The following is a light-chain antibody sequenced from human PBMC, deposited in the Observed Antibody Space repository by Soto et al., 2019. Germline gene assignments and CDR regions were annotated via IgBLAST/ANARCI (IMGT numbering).Light chain of an antibody. CDR1: QSVSSSY. V-gene: IGKV3-20*01. CDR3: QQYGSSPLT. Sequence: EIVLTQSPGTLSLSPGERATLSCRASQSVSSSYLAWYQQKPGQAPRLLIYGGSSRATGIPDRFSGSGSGTDSTLTISRLEPEDFAVHYCQQYGSSPLTFGGGTKVEMK. CDR2: GGS. J-gene: IGKJ4*01.